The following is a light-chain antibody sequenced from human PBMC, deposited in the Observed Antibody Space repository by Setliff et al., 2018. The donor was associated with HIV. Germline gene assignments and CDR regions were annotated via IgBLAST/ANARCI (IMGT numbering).Light chain of an antibody. V-gene: IGLV2-14*01. CDR2: EVS. CDR1: SSDVGDYDF. Sequence: QSALTQPASVSGSPGQSITISCTGTSSDVGDYDFVSWFQQHPGKAPKLMIYEVSNRPSGVSNRFSGPKSGNTASLTISGLQAEDEADYYCCSYAGTYTFEVFGTGTKVTVL. CDR3: CSYAGTYTFEV. J-gene: IGLJ1*01.